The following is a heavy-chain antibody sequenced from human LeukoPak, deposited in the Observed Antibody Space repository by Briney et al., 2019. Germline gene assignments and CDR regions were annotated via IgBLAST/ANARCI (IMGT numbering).Heavy chain of an antibody. CDR1: GFISRDYP. CDR2: ISAGGGGI. D-gene: IGHD1-26*01. V-gene: IGHV3-23*01. Sequence: GGSLRLSCAATGFISRDYPMSWVRQTPGKGLEWVSSISAGGGGIYYADSVKGRFTVSRDDSKNTLYLQMNSLRVEDTALYYCAKESNGRRFDFDYWGQGTLATVSS. CDR3: AKESNGRRFDFDY. J-gene: IGHJ4*02.